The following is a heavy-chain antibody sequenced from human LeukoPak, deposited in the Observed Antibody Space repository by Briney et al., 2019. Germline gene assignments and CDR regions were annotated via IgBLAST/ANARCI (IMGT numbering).Heavy chain of an antibody. V-gene: IGHV3-30*18. CDR3: AKSFQCGGDCYSGLDY. CDR1: GFTFSSYG. Sequence: GRSLRLSCAASGFTFSSYGMHWVRQAPGKGLEWVAVISYDGSNKYYADSVKGRFTISRDNSKNTLYLQMNSLRAEDTAVYYCAKSFQCGGDCYSGLDYWGQGTLVTVSS. D-gene: IGHD2-21*02. J-gene: IGHJ4*02. CDR2: ISYDGSNK.